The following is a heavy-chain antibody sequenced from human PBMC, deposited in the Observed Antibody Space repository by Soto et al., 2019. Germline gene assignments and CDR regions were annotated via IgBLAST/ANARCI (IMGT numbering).Heavy chain of an antibody. CDR1: GGSISSGGYS. Sequence: QLQLQESGSGLVKPSQTLSLTCAVSGGSISSGGYSWSWIRQPPGKGLEWIGYIYHSGSTYYNPALNSRVTISLDRSKNKSSLNLSPVTAADTAVYYCARAGGLGAVAVDYWGQGTLVTVSS. CDR3: ARAGGLGAVAVDY. CDR2: IYHSGST. J-gene: IGHJ4*02. D-gene: IGHD3-16*01. V-gene: IGHV4-30-2*01.